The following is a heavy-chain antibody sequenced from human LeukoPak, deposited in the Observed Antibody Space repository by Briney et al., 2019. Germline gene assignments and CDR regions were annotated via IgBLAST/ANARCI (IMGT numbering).Heavy chain of an antibody. V-gene: IGHV1-18*01. CDR1: GYTFTNYG. J-gene: IGHJ4*02. Sequence: ASVKVSCKASGYTFTNYGISWVRQAPGQGLEWMGWISAYNGNTNYVQKLQGRVTMTTDTSTNTAYMELRSLRSDDTAVYYCARDIGFYGSGTLADYWGQGTLVTVSS. CDR2: ISAYNGNT. CDR3: ARDIGFYGSGTLADY. D-gene: IGHD3-10*01.